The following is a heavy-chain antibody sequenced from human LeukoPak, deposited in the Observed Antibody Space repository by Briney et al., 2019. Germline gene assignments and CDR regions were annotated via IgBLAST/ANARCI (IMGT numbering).Heavy chain of an antibody. CDR2: TSAYNGNT. Sequence: GASVKVSCKASGYTFTSYGISWVRQAPGQGLEWMGWTSAYNGNTNYAQKLQGRVTMTTDTSTSTAYMELRSLRSDDTAVYYCARGWEPMATGHFDYWGQGTLVTVSS. CDR3: ARGWEPMATGHFDY. J-gene: IGHJ4*02. V-gene: IGHV1-18*01. CDR1: GYTFTSYG. D-gene: IGHD5-24*01.